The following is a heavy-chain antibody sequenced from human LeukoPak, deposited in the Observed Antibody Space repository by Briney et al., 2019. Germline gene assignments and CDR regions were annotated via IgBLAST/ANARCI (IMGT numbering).Heavy chain of an antibody. CDR2: IYYSGST. V-gene: IGHV4-59*01. CDR1: GGSMNSYY. D-gene: IGHD4-17*01. CDR3: ARTGSTVTMLYPFDH. J-gene: IGHJ4*02. Sequence: SETLSLTCTVSGGSMNSYYWSWIRQPPGKGLEWIGYIYYSGSTNYNLSLKSRVSISVDTSKNQFSLKLSSVTAADTAVYYCARTGSTVTMLYPFDHWGQGTLVTVSS.